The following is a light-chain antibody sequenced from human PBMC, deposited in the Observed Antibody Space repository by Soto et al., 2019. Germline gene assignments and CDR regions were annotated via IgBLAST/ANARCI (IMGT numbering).Light chain of an antibody. CDR2: DVS. V-gene: IGLV2-14*01. J-gene: IGLJ2*01. CDR3: SSYTSSTTLQV. CDR1: RSDVGGYNY. Sequence: QSALTQPASVSGSPGQSITISCTGTRSDVGGYNYVSWYQQHPGKAPKLMIYDVSNRPSGVSNRFSGSKSGNTASLTISGLQDEDEADYYCSSYTSSTTLQVFGGGTKVTVL.